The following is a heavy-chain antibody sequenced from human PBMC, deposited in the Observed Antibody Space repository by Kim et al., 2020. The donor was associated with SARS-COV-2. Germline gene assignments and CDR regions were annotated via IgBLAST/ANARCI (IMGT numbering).Heavy chain of an antibody. CDR3: ARDKGDGGYYYYGMDV. CDR1: GYTFTGYY. Sequence: ASVKVSCKASGYTFTGYYMHWVRQAPGQGLEWMGWINPNSGGTNYAQKFQGRVTMTRDTSISTAYMELSRLRSDDTAVYYCARDKGDGGYYYYGMDVWGQGTTVTVSS. V-gene: IGHV1-2*02. CDR2: INPNSGGT. D-gene: IGHD2-15*01. J-gene: IGHJ6*02.